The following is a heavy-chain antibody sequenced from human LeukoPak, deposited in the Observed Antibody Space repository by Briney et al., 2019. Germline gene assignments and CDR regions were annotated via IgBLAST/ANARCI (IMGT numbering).Heavy chain of an antibody. J-gene: IGHJ4*02. CDR2: ISGSGGST. V-gene: IGHV3-23*01. CDR3: AKEVHRQWLVGGVDY. CDR1: GFTFSSYA. Sequence: GGSLRLSCAASGFTFSSYAMSWVRQAPGKGLEWVSAISGSGGSTYYADSVKGRFTISRDNSKNTLYLQMNSLRAEGTAVYYCAKEVHRQWLVGGVDYWGQGTLVTVSS. D-gene: IGHD6-19*01.